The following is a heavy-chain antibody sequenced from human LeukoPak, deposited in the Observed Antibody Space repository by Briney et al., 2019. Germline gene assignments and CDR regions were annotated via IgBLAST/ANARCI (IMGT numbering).Heavy chain of an antibody. CDR3: ARVSITMIVVVTPGAFDI. D-gene: IGHD3-22*01. Sequence: NPSLKSRATISVDTSKNHLSLKVNSVTAAGTAVYYCARVSITMIVVVTPGAFDIWGQGTMVTVSS. V-gene: IGHV4-61*02. J-gene: IGHJ3*02.